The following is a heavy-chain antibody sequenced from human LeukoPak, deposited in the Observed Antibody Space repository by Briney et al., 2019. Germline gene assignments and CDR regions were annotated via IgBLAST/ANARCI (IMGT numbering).Heavy chain of an antibody. CDR2: ISYDGSNK. Sequence: GRSLRLSCAASGFTFSSYAIHWVRQAPGKGLEWVAVISYDGSNKYYADSVKGRFTISRDNSKNTLYLQMNSLRAEDTAVYYCARDRSSYGDYFFDYWGQGTLVTVSS. CDR3: ARDRSSYGDYFFDY. CDR1: GFTFSSYA. D-gene: IGHD4-17*01. J-gene: IGHJ4*02. V-gene: IGHV3-30-3*01.